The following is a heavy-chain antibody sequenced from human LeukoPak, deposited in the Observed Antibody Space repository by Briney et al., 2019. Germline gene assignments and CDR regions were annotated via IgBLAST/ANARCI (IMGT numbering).Heavy chain of an antibody. Sequence: SQTLSLTCTVSGGSISSGDYYWSWIRQPPGKGLEWIGEINHSGSTNYNPSLKSRVTISVDTSKNQFSLKLSSVTAADTAMYYCARGGGAVAGTFDFDYWGQGTLVTVSS. CDR1: GGSISSGDYY. CDR3: ARGGGAVAGTFDFDY. CDR2: INHSGST. J-gene: IGHJ4*02. V-gene: IGHV4-30-4*01. D-gene: IGHD6-19*01.